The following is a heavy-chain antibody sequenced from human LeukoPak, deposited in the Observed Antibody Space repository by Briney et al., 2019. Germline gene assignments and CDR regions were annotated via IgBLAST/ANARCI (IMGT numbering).Heavy chain of an antibody. CDR2: ISGSGGST. V-gene: IGHV3-23*01. Sequence: GGSLRLSCAASGFTFSSYGMSWVRQDPGKGLEWVSAISGSGGSTYYADSVKGRFTISRDNSKNTLYLQMNSLRAEDTAVYYCAKVSVAGTMFDYWGQGTLVTVSS. CDR3: AKVSVAGTMFDY. J-gene: IGHJ4*02. CDR1: GFTFSSYG. D-gene: IGHD6-19*01.